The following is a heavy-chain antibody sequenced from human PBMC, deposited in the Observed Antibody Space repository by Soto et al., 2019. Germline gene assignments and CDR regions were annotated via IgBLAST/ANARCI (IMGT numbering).Heavy chain of an antibody. Sequence: QVQLQESGPGLVKPSETLSLTCTVSGGSISSYYWSWIRQPPGKGLEWIGYIYYSGSTNYNPSLKRRVTISVDTSKNQFSLKLSSVTAADTAVYYCARRGLGYYGSGNKSTGYYYYGMDVWGQGTTVTVSS. CDR2: IYYSGST. CDR3: ARRGLGYYGSGNKSTGYYYYGMDV. J-gene: IGHJ6*02. D-gene: IGHD3-10*01. V-gene: IGHV4-59*01. CDR1: GGSISSYY.